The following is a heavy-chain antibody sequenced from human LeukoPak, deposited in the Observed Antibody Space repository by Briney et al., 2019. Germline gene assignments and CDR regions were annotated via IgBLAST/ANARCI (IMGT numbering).Heavy chain of an antibody. D-gene: IGHD6-19*01. CDR1: GFTVSSYY. J-gene: IGHJ4*02. CDR2: ISGSGGST. Sequence: GGSLRLSCAASGFTVSSYYMSWVRQAPGKGLEWVSAISGSGGSTYYADSVKGRFTISRDNSKNTLYLQMNSLRAEDTAVYYCAKEGYSSGWYYFDYWGQGTLVTVSS. V-gene: IGHV3-23*01. CDR3: AKEGYSSGWYYFDY.